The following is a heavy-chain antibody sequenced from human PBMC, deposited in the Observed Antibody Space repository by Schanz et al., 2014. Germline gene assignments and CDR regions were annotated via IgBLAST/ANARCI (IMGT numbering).Heavy chain of an antibody. CDR2: ISYDGSKK. CDR1: GFAFSSYG. D-gene: IGHD3-10*01. Sequence: VQLLESGGGLVQPGGSLRLSCLASGFAFSSYGMNWLRQAPGKGLEWVGVISYDGSKKSYADSVKGRFTISRDNSKNTLYLQLNSLRAEDTAVYYCAKGRFGELSAFDIWGQGTRVTVSS. J-gene: IGHJ3*02. V-gene: IGHV3-30*18. CDR3: AKGRFGELSAFDI.